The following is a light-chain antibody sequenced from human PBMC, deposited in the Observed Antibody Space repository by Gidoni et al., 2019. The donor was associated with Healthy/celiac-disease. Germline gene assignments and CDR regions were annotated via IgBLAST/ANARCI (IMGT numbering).Light chain of an antibody. V-gene: IGKV3-11*01. CDR3: QQRSNWQSS. CDR2: DAP. CDR1: QSVSSY. Sequence: EIVLTQSPATLSLSPGERATLSCRASQSVSSYLAWYQQKPGQAPRLLIYDAPNRATGIPARFSGSGSGTDFTLTISSLEPEDFAVYYCQQRSNWQSSFGQGTKLEIK. J-gene: IGKJ2*04.